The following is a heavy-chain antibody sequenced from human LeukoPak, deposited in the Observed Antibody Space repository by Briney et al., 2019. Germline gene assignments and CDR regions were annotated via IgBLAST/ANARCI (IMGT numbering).Heavy chain of an antibody. CDR2: IIPIFGTA. CDR3: ARDSLRIVVLSPYYYYGMDV. Sequence: ASVTVSCTASGGTFSSYAISWVRQAPGQGLEWMGGIIPIFGTANYAQKFQGRVTITADKSTSTAYMELSSLRSEDTAVYYCARDSLRIVVLSPYYYYGMDVWGQGTTVTVSS. D-gene: IGHD3-22*01. CDR1: GGTFSSYA. V-gene: IGHV1-69*06. J-gene: IGHJ6*02.